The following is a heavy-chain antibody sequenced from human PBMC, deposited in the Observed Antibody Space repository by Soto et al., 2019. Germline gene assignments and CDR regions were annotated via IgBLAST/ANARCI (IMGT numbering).Heavy chain of an antibody. J-gene: IGHJ1*01. CDR3: ARETGENWTYEAH. Sequence: SETLSLTCMVSGAYISYFSWSWIRQPAGKGLEWIGRITINGNTQKNPSFKSRVTMSIDTSRNHFSLNLQSATAADTALYYCARETGENWTYEAHWGPGTLVTVSS. CDR2: ITINGNT. CDR1: GAYISYFS. D-gene: IGHD1-7*01. V-gene: IGHV4-4*07.